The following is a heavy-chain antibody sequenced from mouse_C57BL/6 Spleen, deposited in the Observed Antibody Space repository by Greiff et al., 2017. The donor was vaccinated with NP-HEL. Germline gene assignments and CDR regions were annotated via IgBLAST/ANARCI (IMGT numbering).Heavy chain of an antibody. CDR1: GYTFTSYW. V-gene: IGHV1-50*01. J-gene: IGHJ1*03. D-gene: IGHD2-4*01. Sequence: QVQLQQSGAELVKPGASVKLSCKASGYTFTSYWMQWVKQRPGQGLEWIGEIDPSDSYTNYNQRFKGKATLTVDTSSSTAYMQLSSLTSEDSAVYYCASTNDYYRYFDVWGTGTTVTVSS. CDR2: IDPSDSYT. CDR3: ASTNDYYRYFDV.